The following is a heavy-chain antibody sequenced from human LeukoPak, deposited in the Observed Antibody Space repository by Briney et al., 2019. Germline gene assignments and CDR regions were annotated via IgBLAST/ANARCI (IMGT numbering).Heavy chain of an antibody. CDR3: ARGEYEYSSGWYSGY. CDR1: GFTFSHYY. D-gene: IGHD6-19*01. V-gene: IGHV3-11*01. CDR2: ISRRGSTI. Sequence: FLSPSCAASGFTFSHYYILSIRQVQGQGLAPVLYISRRGSTIYYADSVKGRFTISRDNAKNSLCLQMNSLRAEDTAVYYCARGEYEYSSGWYSGYWGQGTLVTVSS. J-gene: IGHJ4*02.